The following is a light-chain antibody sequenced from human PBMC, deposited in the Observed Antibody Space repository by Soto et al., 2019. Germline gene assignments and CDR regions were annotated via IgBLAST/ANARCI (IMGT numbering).Light chain of an antibody. CDR2: DAS. CDR3: QHYNNYPWT. V-gene: IGKV1-5*01. Sequence: DIQMTQSPSTLSASVGDRVTIPCRASQSINRYLAWYQQKPGKPPKLLIYDASSLEDEVPSRFSGSGSGTEFALSLSGLQPDDFATYYCQHYNNYPWTFGQGTKVEI. CDR1: QSINRY. J-gene: IGKJ1*01.